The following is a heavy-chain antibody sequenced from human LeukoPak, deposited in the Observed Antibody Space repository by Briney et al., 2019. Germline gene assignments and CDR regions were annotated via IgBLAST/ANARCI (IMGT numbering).Heavy chain of an antibody. CDR1: GVSINTCCYY. J-gene: IGHJ4*02. D-gene: IGHD5-18*01. CDR3: ARGRSYGFDSDS. V-gene: IGHV4-61*01. CDR2: KYYSGST. Sequence: SETLSLTCDVSGVSINTCCYYWSWIRQPPGKGLEWIGYKYYSGSTRYNSSLRSRLTLSLDTSKNQISLRLTSVTAADTAVYYCARGRSYGFDSDSWGPGTLVIVSS.